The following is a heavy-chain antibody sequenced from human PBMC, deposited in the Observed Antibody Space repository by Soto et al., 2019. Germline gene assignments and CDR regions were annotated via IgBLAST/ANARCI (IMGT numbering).Heavy chain of an antibody. CDR1: GFTINSHA. D-gene: IGHD1-26*01. J-gene: IGHJ3*01. CDR3: AILGGTYYAFDF. Sequence: GGSLRLSCAVSGFTINSHAMGWVRQAPGKGLEWVSAVGPGGRDTYYADSVKGRFTISRDNSKNTVSLQMNSLRAEDTAVYYCAILGGTYYAFDFWGQGTLVTVSS. CDR2: VGPGGRDT. V-gene: IGHV3-23*01.